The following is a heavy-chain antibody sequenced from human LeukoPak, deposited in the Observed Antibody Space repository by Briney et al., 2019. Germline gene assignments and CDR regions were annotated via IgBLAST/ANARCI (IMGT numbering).Heavy chain of an antibody. V-gene: IGHV3-48*03. CDR1: GFTFSSYE. D-gene: IGHD4-17*01. CDR3: AREVLRGFDP. Sequence: PGGSLRLSCAASGFTFSSYEMNWVRQAPGKGLEWVSYISSSGSTIYYADSVRGRFTISRDNAKNSLYLQMNSLRAEDTAVYYCAREVLRGFDPWGQGTLVTVSS. J-gene: IGHJ5*02. CDR2: ISSSGSTI.